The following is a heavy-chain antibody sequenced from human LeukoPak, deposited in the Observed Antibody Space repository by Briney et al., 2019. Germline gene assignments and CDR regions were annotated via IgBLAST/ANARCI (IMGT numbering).Heavy chain of an antibody. D-gene: IGHD6-19*01. CDR1: GGTFSSYA. CDR2: INPNSGGT. CDR3: ARASMAVAGNLYY. J-gene: IGHJ4*02. V-gene: IGHV1-2*02. Sequence: ASVKVSCKASGGTFSSYAISWVRQAPGQGLEWMGWINPNSGGTNYAQKFQGRVTMTRDTSISTAYMELSRLRSDDTAVYYCARASMAVAGNLYYWGQGTLVTVSS.